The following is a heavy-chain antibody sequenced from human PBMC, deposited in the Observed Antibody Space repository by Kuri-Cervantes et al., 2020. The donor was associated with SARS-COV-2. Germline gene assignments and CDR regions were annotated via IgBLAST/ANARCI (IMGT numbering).Heavy chain of an antibody. CDR1: GGSLTITNW. V-gene: IGHV4-4*02. CDR2: IHHSGDT. Sequence: GSLRLSCAVSGGSLTITNWWSWVRQPPGKGLEWIGEIHHSGDTSYNSSLKSRVTISLDKSKKQFSLKLNSVTAADTAVYYCANLGPGGHAYSFLDYWGQGTLVTVSS. D-gene: IGHD4-11*01. J-gene: IGHJ4*02. CDR3: ANLGPGGHAYSFLDY.